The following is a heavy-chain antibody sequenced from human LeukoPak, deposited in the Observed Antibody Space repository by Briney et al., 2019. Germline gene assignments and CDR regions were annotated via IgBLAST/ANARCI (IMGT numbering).Heavy chain of an antibody. J-gene: IGHJ6*02. CDR2: INPNSGGT. CDR1: GYTFTGYY. D-gene: IGHD3-10*01. V-gene: IGHV1-2*02. CDR3: ARTDSSKRRYGSGRYYYYGMDV. Sequence: ASVKVSCKASGYTFTGYYMHWVRQAPGRGLEWMGWINPNSGGTNYAQKFQGRVTMTRDTSISTAYMELSRLRSDDTAVYYCARTDSSKRRYGSGRYYYYGMDVWGQGTTVTVSS.